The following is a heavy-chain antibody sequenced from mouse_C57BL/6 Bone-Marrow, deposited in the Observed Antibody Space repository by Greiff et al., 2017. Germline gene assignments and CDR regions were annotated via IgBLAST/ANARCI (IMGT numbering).Heavy chain of an antibody. CDR3: ANGYGPMDY. J-gene: IGHJ4*01. Sequence: VQLQQPGAELVRPGSSVKLSCKASGYTFTSYWMHWVKQRPIQGLEWIGNIDPSDSETHSNQKFKDKATLTVDKSSSTAYMQLSSLTSEDSAVYYCANGYGPMDYWGQGTSVTVSS. CDR2: IDPSDSET. D-gene: IGHD1-2*01. CDR1: GYTFTSYW. V-gene: IGHV1-52*01.